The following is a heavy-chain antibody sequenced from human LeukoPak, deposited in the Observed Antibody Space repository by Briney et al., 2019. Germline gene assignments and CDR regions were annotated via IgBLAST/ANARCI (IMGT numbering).Heavy chain of an antibody. CDR2: ISGGGGST. D-gene: IGHD3-9*01. CDR1: GFTFSSYA. Sequence: GGSLRLSCAASGFTFSSYAMNWVRQAPGKGLEWVSTISGGGGSTYYADSVKGRFTISRDNSKNTLYMQVNSLTTEDTAVYYCARDLTSRRVRFDYWGQGTLVTVSS. V-gene: IGHV3-23*01. J-gene: IGHJ4*02. CDR3: ARDLTSRRVRFDY.